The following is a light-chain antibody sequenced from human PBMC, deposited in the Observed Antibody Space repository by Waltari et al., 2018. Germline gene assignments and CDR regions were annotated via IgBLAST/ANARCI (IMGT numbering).Light chain of an antibody. CDR3: AAWDDSLSGVV. CDR2: TSS. V-gene: IGLV1-47*01. CDR1: SSNIGNNY. J-gene: IGLJ2*01. Sequence: QSVLTQPPSASGTPGQRVTISCSGSSSNIGNNYVYWYRQLPGTAPNLPTYTSSLRPSGGPARVSGSQSGASPSLAISGLRSEDEADYYGAAWDDSLSGVVFGGGTKLTVL.